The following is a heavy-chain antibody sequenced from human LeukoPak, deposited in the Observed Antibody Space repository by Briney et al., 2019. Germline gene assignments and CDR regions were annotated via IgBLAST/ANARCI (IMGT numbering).Heavy chain of an antibody. V-gene: IGHV4-30-2*01. CDR3: ARDGENGDLYY. D-gene: IGHD4-17*01. J-gene: IGHJ4*02. Sequence: PSETLSLTCTVSGGSIRSSYYYWGWIRQPPGKGLEWIGYIYHSGSTYYNPSLKSRVTISVDRSKNQFSLKLSSVTAADTAVYYCARDGENGDLYYWGQGTLVTVSS. CDR2: IYHSGST. CDR1: GGSIRSSYYY.